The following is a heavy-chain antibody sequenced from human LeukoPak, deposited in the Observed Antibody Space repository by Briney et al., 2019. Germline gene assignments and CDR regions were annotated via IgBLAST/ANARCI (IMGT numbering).Heavy chain of an antibody. V-gene: IGHV3-23*01. CDR1: VFTFSSYA. J-gene: IGHJ4*02. D-gene: IGHD3-22*01. CDR2: ISGSGGST. Sequence: GGSLRLSCAASVFTFSSYAMSCVREAPGEGLEWVSAISGSGGSTYYADSVKGRFTSSRDNSKNTLYLKMNSLTPEHTPVYHGAKDRRRSYYYDRSRYLNGYFFDYWGQGTLVTVSS. CDR3: AKDRRRSYYYDRSRYLNGYFFDY.